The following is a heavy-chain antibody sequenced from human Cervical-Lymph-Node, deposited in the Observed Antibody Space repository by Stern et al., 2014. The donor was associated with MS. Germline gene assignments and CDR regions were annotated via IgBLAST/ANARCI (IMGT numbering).Heavy chain of an antibody. V-gene: IGHV1-46*01. J-gene: IGHJ4*02. D-gene: IGHD4-11*01. Sequence: QVQLVQSGAEVKKPGASVKVSCPASGYSFTSYYIYWVRQPPGHGLEWVGKINPRGETTTYARKFQGRVTMTRDTSSSTVYMELSSLTSEDTAVYFCVRYYSSFDYWGQGTRVTVSS. CDR2: INPRGETT. CDR1: GYSFTSYY. CDR3: VRYYSSFDY.